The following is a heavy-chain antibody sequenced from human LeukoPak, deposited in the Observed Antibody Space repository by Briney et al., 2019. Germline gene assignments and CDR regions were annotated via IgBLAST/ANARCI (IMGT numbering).Heavy chain of an antibody. CDR3: AKETARPAGVFEY. CDR2: ISSSGGKT. J-gene: IGHJ4*02. Sequence: PGGSLRLSCAASGFTFSTYAMSWVRQAPGKGLEWVSAISSSGGKTYYADSVKGRFTISRDNSKNTLYLQMNSLRADDTAVYYCAKETARPAGVFEYWGQGTRVTVSS. CDR1: GFTFSTYA. D-gene: IGHD1-14*01. V-gene: IGHV3-23*01.